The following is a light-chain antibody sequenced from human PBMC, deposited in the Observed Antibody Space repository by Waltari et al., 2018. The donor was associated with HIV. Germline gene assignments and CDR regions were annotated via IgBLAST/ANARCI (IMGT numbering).Light chain of an antibody. CDR2: YKSDSDK. Sequence: QAVLTQPSSLSASPGASASLTCTLRSGINVGTYRIYWYQQKPGSPPQYLLRYKSDSDKQQGSGVPSRFSGSKDASANAGILLISGLQSEDEADYYCMIWHSSAYVFGTGTKVTVL. J-gene: IGLJ1*01. V-gene: IGLV5-45*02. CDR3: MIWHSSAYV. CDR1: SGINVGTYR.